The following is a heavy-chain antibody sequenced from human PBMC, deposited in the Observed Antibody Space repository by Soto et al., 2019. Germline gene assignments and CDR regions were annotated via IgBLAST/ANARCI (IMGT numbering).Heavy chain of an antibody. D-gene: IGHD1-26*01. Sequence: EVQLVESGGGLVQPGGSLRLSCAASGFTFSSYSMNWVRQAPGKGLEWVSYISSSSSTIYYADSVKGRFTISRDNAKNSLYMQMNSLRAEDTAVYYCARGAATHDYWGQGTLVTVSS. V-gene: IGHV3-48*01. CDR1: GFTFSSYS. CDR2: ISSSSSTI. J-gene: IGHJ4*02. CDR3: ARGAATHDY.